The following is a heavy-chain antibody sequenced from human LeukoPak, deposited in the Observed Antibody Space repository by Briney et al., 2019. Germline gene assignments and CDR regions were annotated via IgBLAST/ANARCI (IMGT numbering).Heavy chain of an antibody. J-gene: IGHJ4*02. CDR2: ISGSGGST. CDR1: GFTFSSYA. D-gene: IGHD2-21*02. CDR3: AKEREDCGGDCYSSHFDY. Sequence: GGSLRLSCAASGFTFSSYAMSWVRQAPGKGLEWVSAISGSGGSTYYADSVKGRFTISRDNSKNTLYLQMNSLRAEDTAVYDCAKEREDCGGDCYSSHFDYWGQGTLVTVSS. V-gene: IGHV3-23*01.